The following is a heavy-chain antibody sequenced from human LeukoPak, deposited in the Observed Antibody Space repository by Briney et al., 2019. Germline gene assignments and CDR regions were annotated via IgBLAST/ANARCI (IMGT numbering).Heavy chain of an antibody. J-gene: IGHJ5*01. CDR3: ARDLSAPGCSSLSCTHVDS. D-gene: IGHD2-2*01. CDR1: GFSFRYYG. CDR2: IWADGSVK. Sequence: GGSLRLSCAGSGFSFRYYGMHWVRQAPGQGPEWGGLIWADGSVKYYADSVKGRFTVSKDNSKSTVYLQMVSLRGEDTAVYYCARDLSAPGCSSLSCTHVDSWGQGTLVTVSS. V-gene: IGHV3-33*01.